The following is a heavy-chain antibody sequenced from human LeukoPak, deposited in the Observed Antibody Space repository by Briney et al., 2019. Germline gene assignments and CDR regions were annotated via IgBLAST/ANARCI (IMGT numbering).Heavy chain of an antibody. CDR2: VLYDGTNQ. Sequence: GGSLRLSCTASGFTFGDYAMHWVRQAPGKGLEWVAVVLYDGTNQYYADSVKGRFTISRDNSRNTLYLQMNSLKVEDTAVYYCARDFRDYRDYVAYFDSWGQGTLVTVSS. CDR3: ARDFRDYRDYVAYFDS. D-gene: IGHD4-17*01. V-gene: IGHV3-30-3*01. J-gene: IGHJ4*02. CDR1: GFTFGDYA.